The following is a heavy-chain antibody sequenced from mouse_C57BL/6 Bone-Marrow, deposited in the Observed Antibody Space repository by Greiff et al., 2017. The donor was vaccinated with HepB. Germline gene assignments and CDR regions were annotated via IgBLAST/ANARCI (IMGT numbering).Heavy chain of an antibody. Sequence: EVKLVESGGGLVKPGGSLKLSCAASGFTFSSYAMSWVRQTPEKRLEWVATISDGGSYTYYPDNVKGRFTISRDNAKNNLYLQMSHLKSEDTAMYYCARVDPMDYWGQGTSVTVSS. CDR2: ISDGGSYT. J-gene: IGHJ4*01. V-gene: IGHV5-4*03. CDR3: ARVDPMDY. CDR1: GFTFSSYA.